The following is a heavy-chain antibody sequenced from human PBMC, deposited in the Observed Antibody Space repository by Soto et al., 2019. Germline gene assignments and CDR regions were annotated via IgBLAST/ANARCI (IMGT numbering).Heavy chain of an antibody. V-gene: IGHV3-11*01. CDR3: ARDKGLSTTQWLVRVNWFDP. Sequence: XVSLSLSCAASGFTVSDYDMSWIRQAPGKGLEWVSYISSSGSTIYYADSVKGRFTISRDNAKNSLYLQMNSLRAEDTVVYYCARDKGLSTTQWLVRVNWFDPWGQGTLVTVSS. J-gene: IGHJ5*02. D-gene: IGHD6-19*01. CDR1: GFTVSDYD. CDR2: ISSSGSTI.